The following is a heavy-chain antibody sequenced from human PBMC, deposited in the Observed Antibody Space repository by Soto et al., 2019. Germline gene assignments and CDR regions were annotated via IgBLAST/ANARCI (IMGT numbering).Heavy chain of an antibody. CDR1: GGSITNNNYY. V-gene: IGHV4-30-4*01. J-gene: IGHJ4*02. Sequence: PSETLSLTCTVSGGSITNNNYYWSWIRQPPGKGLEWIGHMYNSGTTYSNPSLKGRVTISGDTSKNQFSLNLSSVTAADTAVYYCARGPTSDKVDYWGQGTLVNVSS. CDR3: ARGPTSDKVDY. CDR2: MYNSGTT.